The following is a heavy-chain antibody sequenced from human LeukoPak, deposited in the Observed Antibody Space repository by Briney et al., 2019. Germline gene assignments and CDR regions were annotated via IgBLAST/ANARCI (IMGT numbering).Heavy chain of an antibody. CDR1: GYSISSGYY. J-gene: IGHJ4*02. V-gene: IGHV4-38-2*02. CDR3: ARGFRGPNFDY. Sequence: SETLFLTCTVSGYSISSGYYWGWIRQTPGKGLEWIGSIHHSGSTDYNPSLKSRVTISLDTSKNQFSLKLSSVTAADTAVYYYARGFRGPNFDYWGQGTLVTVSS. D-gene: IGHD3-10*01. CDR2: IHHSGST.